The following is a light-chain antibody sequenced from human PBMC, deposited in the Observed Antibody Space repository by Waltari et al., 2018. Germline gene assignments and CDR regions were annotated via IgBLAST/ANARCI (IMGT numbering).Light chain of an antibody. CDR2: DGN. V-gene: IGLV2-23*03. Sequence: QSALTQPSSVSGSPGQSITISCTGTSSDVGSYNLVSWYQQHPGKAPKLMIYDGNKRPSGVSNRFSGSKSGNTASLTISGLQAEDEADYYCCSYAGSSTFPYVFGTGTKVTVL. CDR1: SSDVGSYNL. CDR3: CSYAGSSTFPYV. J-gene: IGLJ1*01.